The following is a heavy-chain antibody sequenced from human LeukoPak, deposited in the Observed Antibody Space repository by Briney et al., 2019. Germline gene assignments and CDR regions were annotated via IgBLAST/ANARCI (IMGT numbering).Heavy chain of an antibody. J-gene: IGHJ3*02. V-gene: IGHV4-30-2*01. CDR2: IYHSGRT. D-gene: IGHD3-22*01. CDR1: GGSISRVGYS. CDR3: AREYYYDSSGYPLGGAFDI. Sequence: SETLSLNCAVSGGSISRVGYSWSWLRQPPGKGLEWIGYIYHSGRTYYNPSLKSRVTISVDRSKSQFSLKLSSVTAADTAVYYCAREYYYDSSGYPLGGAFDIWGQGTMVTVSS.